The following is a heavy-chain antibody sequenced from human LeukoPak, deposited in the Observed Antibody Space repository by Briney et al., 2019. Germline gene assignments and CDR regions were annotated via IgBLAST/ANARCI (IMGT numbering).Heavy chain of an antibody. CDR3: AILRGYYYDSSGYYRHDAFDI. D-gene: IGHD3-22*01. J-gene: IGHJ3*02. V-gene: IGHV3-48*03. CDR2: ISSSGSII. Sequence: GGSLRLSCAASGFTFSSYEMNWVRQAPGKGLEWVSYISSSGSIIYYADSVKGRFTISRDNAKNLLYLQMNCLRAEDTAVYYCAILRGYYYDSSGYYRHDAFDIWGQGTMVTVSS. CDR1: GFTFSSYE.